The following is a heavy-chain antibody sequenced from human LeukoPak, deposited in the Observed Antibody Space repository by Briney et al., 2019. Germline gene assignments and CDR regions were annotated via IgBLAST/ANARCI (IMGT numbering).Heavy chain of an antibody. J-gene: IGHJ4*02. D-gene: IGHD3-3*01. CDR3: ARDQYDSWSRRGNFDS. V-gene: IGHV3-7*03. CDR1: GFTFRTYW. Sequence: GGSLRLSCAGSGFTFRTYWMSWVRQAPGKGLEWVTNIKHDGSEKNYVDSVKGRFTVSRDNTKNSLYLQMNSLRAEDTGVFYCARDQYDSWSRRGNFDSWGQGTLVIVSS. CDR2: IKHDGSEK.